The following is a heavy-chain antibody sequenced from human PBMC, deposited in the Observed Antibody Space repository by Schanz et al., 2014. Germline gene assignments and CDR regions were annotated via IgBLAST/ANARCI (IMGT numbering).Heavy chain of an antibody. J-gene: IGHJ4*02. V-gene: IGHV4-4*02. Sequence: QVLLQESGPGVVKPSGTLSLTCAVSGGSIISSTWWGWVRQPPGKGLEWIGEIYPNGDTSFNPSLKGRATMSVDKAKKEFSLRLASLTAADTALYYCVRGVGAWEQRIFDYWGKGTLVTVSS. CDR1: GGSIISSTW. CDR2: IYPNGDT. D-gene: IGHD1-26*01. CDR3: VRGVGAWEQRIFDY.